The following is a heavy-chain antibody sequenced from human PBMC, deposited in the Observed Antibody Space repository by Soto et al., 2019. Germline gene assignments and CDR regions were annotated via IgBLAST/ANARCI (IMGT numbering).Heavy chain of an antibody. CDR2: INPSGDHT. CDR3: ARENLSGVVVIGLLYYGMDV. J-gene: IGHJ6*02. Sequence: GASVKVSCKASGYTFSSYYLQWVRQAPGQGLEWMGIINPSGDHTSYEEKFHGRITMTSDTSTSTVYMELSSLRSEDTAVYYCARENLSGVVVIGLLYYGMDVWGQGTTVTVSS. D-gene: IGHD3-22*01. CDR1: GYTFSSYY. V-gene: IGHV1-46*01.